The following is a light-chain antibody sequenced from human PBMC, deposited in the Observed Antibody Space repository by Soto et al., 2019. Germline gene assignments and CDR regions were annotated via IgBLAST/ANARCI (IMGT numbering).Light chain of an antibody. CDR2: GNS. CDR1: SSNIGAGYD. CDR3: QSYASSLSGSDV. Sequence: QAVLTQPPSVSGAPGQRVTISCTGSSSNIGAGYDVHWYQQLPGTAPKLLIYGNSNRPSGVPDRFSGSKSGTSASLAITGLQAEDEADYYCQSYASSLSGSDVFGGGTKLTVL. J-gene: IGLJ2*01. V-gene: IGLV1-40*01.